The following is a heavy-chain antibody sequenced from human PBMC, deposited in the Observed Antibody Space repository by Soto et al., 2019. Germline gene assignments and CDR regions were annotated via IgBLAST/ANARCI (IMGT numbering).Heavy chain of an antibody. CDR2: INPSDGST. J-gene: IGHJ4*02. CDR1: GYTFTSYY. CDR3: TRARSRYSGSPV. Sequence: GASVKVSCKASGYTFTSYYIHWVRQAPGQGLEWMGIINPSDGSTNYAQKFQGRITMTRDTSTTTVYMKLSSLRSEDTAVYYCTRARSRYSGSPVWGQGTLVTVSS. D-gene: IGHD1-26*01. V-gene: IGHV1-46*03.